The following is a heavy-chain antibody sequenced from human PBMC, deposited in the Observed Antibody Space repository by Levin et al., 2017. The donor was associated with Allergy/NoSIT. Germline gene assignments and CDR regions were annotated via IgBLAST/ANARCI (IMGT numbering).Heavy chain of an antibody. CDR1: GGSFTDYS. Sequence: MSSETLSLTCAVYGGSFTDYSWSWIRQSPNKGLEWIGEINHSGSRTYNPSLETRVTMSADAPKNQVSLKLTSVTAADTAVYYCARARRWRRKLVTGKFKQKNALDVWGRGTPVTVSS. V-gene: IGHV4-34*01. J-gene: IGHJ6*02. CDR3: ARARRWRRKLVTGKFKQKNALDV. CDR2: INHSGSR. D-gene: IGHD2-21*02.